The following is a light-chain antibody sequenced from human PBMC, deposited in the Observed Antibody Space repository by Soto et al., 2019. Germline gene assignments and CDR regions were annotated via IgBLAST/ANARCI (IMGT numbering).Light chain of an antibody. J-gene: IGKJ1*01. CDR3: QQYKEWRT. CDR1: KNIDTQ. CDR2: SAS. Sequence: IVMVQSPTTLSVSPGESVILSCSASKNIDTQLALYRQIPGQSPRLLIYSASIRATGIPARFSGSGSGTEFTLTISGLQSEDFAVYYCQQYKEWRTFGQGTNVDI. V-gene: IGKV3-15*01.